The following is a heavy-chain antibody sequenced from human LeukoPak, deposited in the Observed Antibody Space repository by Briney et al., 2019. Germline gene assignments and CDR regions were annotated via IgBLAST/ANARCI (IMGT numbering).Heavy chain of an antibody. D-gene: IGHD1-1*01. CDR2: IYYSGST. CDR3: ARETGGVAFDI. J-gene: IGHJ3*02. V-gene: IGHV4-31*03. Sequence: SETLSLTCTVSGGSISGGGYYWNWIRQHPGKGLEWIGYIYYSGSTYYNPSLKSRVNISVDTSKNQFSLKLSSVTAADTAVYHCARETGGVAFDIWGQGTMVTVSS. CDR1: GGSISGGGYY.